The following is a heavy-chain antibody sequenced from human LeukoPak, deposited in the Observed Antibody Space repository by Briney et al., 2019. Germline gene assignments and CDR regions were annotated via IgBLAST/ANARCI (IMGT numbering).Heavy chain of an antibody. CDR2: ISSSSSYI. CDR1: GFTFSSYS. D-gene: IGHD4-17*01. V-gene: IGHV3-21*01. J-gene: IGHJ5*02. Sequence: GGSLRLSCAASGFTFSSYSMNWARQAPGKGLEWVSSISSSSSYIYYADSVKGRFTISRDNAKNSLYLQMNSLRAEDTAVYYCARQAMTTASSWGQGTLVTVSS. CDR3: ARQAMTTASS.